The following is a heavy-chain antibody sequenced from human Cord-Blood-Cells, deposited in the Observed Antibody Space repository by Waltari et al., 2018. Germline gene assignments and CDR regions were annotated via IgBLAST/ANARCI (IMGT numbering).Heavy chain of an antibody. J-gene: IGHJ4*02. D-gene: IGHD3-22*01. V-gene: IGHV4-34*01. CDR3: ARSVDYDSSGYYEEGTLFFDY. CDR1: GGSFSGYY. CDR2: INHSGST. Sequence: QVQLQQWGAGLLKPSETLSLTCAVYGGSFSGYYWSWIRQPPGKGLEWIGEINHSGSTNYNPSLKSRVTISVDTSKNQFSLKLSSVTAADTAVYYCARSVDYDSSGYYEEGTLFFDYWGQGTLVTVSS.